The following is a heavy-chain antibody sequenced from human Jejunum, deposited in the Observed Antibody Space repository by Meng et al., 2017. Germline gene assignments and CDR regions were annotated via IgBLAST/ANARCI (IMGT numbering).Heavy chain of an antibody. Sequence: SETLSLTCTVSGDSINSGAYYWSWIRQSPGKGLEWIGTFSHTGNTYYNPSLKSRVSILLDRSRNQLSLRLTSVTAADTATYYCAKDAAISFGELVEGIDSWGQGTLVTVSS. CDR1: GDSINSGAYY. J-gene: IGHJ4*02. CDR2: FSHTGNT. V-gene: IGHV4-38-2*02. D-gene: IGHD3-16*01. CDR3: AKDAAISFGELVEGIDS.